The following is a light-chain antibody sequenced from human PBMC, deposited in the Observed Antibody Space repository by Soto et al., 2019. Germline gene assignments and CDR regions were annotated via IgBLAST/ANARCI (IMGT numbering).Light chain of an antibody. Sequence: QSALTQPPSASGSPGQSVPISCTGTSSDVVAYDYVCWYQQHPGKAPKLMIYEVNKRPSGVPDRFSGSKSGNTASLTVSGLQAGDEADYYCSSFAANDNVVFGGGTKLTVL. J-gene: IGLJ3*02. CDR2: EVN. CDR1: SSDVVAYDY. CDR3: SSFAANDNVV. V-gene: IGLV2-8*01.